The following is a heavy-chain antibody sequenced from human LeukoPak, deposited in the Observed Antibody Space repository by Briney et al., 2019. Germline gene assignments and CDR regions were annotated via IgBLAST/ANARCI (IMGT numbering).Heavy chain of an antibody. CDR3: AKDPRTTSYYFDY. D-gene: IGHD1-1*01. V-gene: IGHV3-30*04. CDR1: GFTFSSYA. Sequence: GGSLRLSCAASGFTFSSYAMHWVRQAPGKGLEWVAVISYDGSNKYYADSVKGRFTISRDNSKNTLYLQMNSLRAEDTAVYYCAKDPRTTSYYFDYWGQGTLVTVSS. CDR2: ISYDGSNK. J-gene: IGHJ4*02.